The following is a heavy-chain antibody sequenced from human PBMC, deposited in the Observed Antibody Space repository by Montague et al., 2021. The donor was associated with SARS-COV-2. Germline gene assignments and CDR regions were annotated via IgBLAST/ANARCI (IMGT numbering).Heavy chain of an antibody. CDR1: GFTFSTYA. CDR2: ISSGGNK. J-gene: IGHJ4*02. Sequence: SLRLSCAASGFTFSTYAMNWVRQAPGKGLEWGSGISSGGNKHHADSVKGRFTISRDDSRNTLYLQMHSLRAEDTAMYYCAKNFPGQFYFDDWGQGTLVAVSS. D-gene: IGHD2/OR15-2a*01. CDR3: AKNFPGQFYFDD. V-gene: IGHV3-23*01.